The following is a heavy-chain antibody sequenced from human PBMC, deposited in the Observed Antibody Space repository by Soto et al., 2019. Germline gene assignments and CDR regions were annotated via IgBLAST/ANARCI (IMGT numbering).Heavy chain of an antibody. CDR2: INHSGTT. CDR1: GGTFSGYY. D-gene: IGHD3-10*01. V-gene: IGHV4-34*08. J-gene: IGHJ4*02. Sequence: QVHLQQWGAGLLKPSETLSLTCAVYGGTFSGYYWSWIRQPPGKGLEWIGEINHSGTTNYNPXXXSXVTXXXXXXXXXXXXXXXXXXXXXXXXYXCAXTAGILLWXGELRYYFDFWGQGTLVXV. CDR3: AXTAGILLWXGELRYYFDF.